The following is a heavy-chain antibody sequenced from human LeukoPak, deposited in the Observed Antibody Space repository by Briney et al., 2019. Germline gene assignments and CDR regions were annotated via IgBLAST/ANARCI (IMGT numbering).Heavy chain of an antibody. CDR2: ISYDGSNK. CDR3: ARDYYDSSGYWPDAFDI. Sequence: GGSLRLSCAASGFTFSDYYMSWIRQAPGKGLEWVAVISYDGSNKYYADSVKGRFTISRDNSKNTLYLQMNSLRAEDTAVHYCARDYYDSSGYWPDAFDIWGQGTMVTVSS. J-gene: IGHJ3*02. V-gene: IGHV3-30-3*01. D-gene: IGHD3-22*01. CDR1: GFTFSDYY.